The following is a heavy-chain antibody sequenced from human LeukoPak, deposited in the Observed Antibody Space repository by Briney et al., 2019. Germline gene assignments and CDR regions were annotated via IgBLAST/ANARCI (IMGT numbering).Heavy chain of an antibody. CDR1: GITLSNYG. CDR2: ISDSGGST. CDR3: ARVIRAAPGKGYFDY. J-gene: IGHJ4*02. D-gene: IGHD6-13*01. V-gene: IGHV3-23*01. Sequence: PGGSLRLSSADSGITLSNYGMSCVREALGEGLERASSISDSGGSTYHADSVKGRFTISRDSSKNTLYLQMNSLRAEDTAIYYCARVIRAAPGKGYFDYWGQGTLVTVSS.